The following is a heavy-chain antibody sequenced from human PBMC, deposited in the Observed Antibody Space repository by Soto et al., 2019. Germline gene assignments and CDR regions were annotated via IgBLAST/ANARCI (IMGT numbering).Heavy chain of an antibody. V-gene: IGHV3-23*01. CDR2: ISGSGGST. CDR1: GFTFGSYA. D-gene: IGHD5-12*01. J-gene: IGHJ5*02. Sequence: PGGSLRLSCAASGFTFGSYAMSWVRQAPGKGLEWVSAISGSGGSTYYADSVKGRFTISRDNSKNTLYLQMNSLRAEDTAVYYCACLEMATRKPTRPATRSWGQGTLVTVSS. CDR3: ACLEMATRKPTRPATRS.